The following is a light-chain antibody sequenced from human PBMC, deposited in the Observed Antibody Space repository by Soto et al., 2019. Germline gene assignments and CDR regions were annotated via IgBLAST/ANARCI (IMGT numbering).Light chain of an antibody. J-gene: IGKJ2*01. CDR2: AAS. CDR3: QQSYSNYT. Sequence: DIQLTQSPSSLSASVGDRVTITCRASQSISSYLNWYQQKPGKAPKLLIYAASSLQSGVPSRFSGSGSGTDFTLTISSLQPEDFATYYCQQSYSNYTFGQATKLEIK. CDR1: QSISSY. V-gene: IGKV1-39*01.